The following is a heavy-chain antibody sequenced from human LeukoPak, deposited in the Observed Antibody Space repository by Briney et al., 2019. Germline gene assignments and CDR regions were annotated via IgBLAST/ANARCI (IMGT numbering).Heavy chain of an antibody. CDR2: ISAYNGNT. CDR1: GYTFTSYG. V-gene: IGHV1-18*01. Sequence: GASVKVSCKASGYTFTSYGISWVRQAPGQGLEWMGWISAYNGNTNYAQKLQGRVTMTTDTSTSTAYMELRGLRSDDTAVYYCARVRIAVAGSILDYWGQGTLVTVSS. CDR3: ARVRIAVAGSILDY. J-gene: IGHJ4*02. D-gene: IGHD6-19*01.